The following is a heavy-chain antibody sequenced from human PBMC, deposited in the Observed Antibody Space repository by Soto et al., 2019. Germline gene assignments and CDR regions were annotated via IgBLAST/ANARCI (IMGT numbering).Heavy chain of an antibody. Sequence: EVQLLESGGGLVQPGGPLRLPCAAFGLTFSNYAMSWVRQAPGKGLEWVSAISGSGGSTYYADSVKGRFTISRDNSKNTLYLQMNSLRAEDTAVYYCAKDLPIASVHAFDYWGQGTLVTVSS. CDR1: GLTFSNYA. CDR2: ISGSGGST. D-gene: IGHD6-13*01. V-gene: IGHV3-23*01. CDR3: AKDLPIASVHAFDY. J-gene: IGHJ4*02.